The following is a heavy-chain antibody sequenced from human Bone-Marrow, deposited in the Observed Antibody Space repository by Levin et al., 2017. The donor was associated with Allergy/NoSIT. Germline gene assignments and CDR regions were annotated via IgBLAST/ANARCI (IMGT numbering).Heavy chain of an antibody. V-gene: IGHV3-15*07. D-gene: IGHD4-23*01. CDR2: IKSKADGGTA. CDR1: GFSFSNAW. Sequence: GGSLRLSCAASGFSFSNAWMTWVRQAPGKGLEWVGRIKSKADGGTADYAAPVKGRFTIAIDDSKNTLSLQMNSLKTEDTGVYDCATALRWDRTPADCDYWGQGTLVTVS. J-gene: IGHJ4*02. CDR3: ATALRWDRTPADCDY.